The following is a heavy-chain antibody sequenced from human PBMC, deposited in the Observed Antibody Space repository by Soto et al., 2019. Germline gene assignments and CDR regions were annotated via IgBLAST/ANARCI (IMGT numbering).Heavy chain of an antibody. J-gene: IGHJ4*02. CDR3: ARLCSGGSCYSGY. Sequence: QVQLVQSGAEVKKPGSSVKVSCTASGGTFSSYTISWVRQAPGQGLEWMGRIIPILGIANYAQKFQGRVTITADKSTSTAYMELSSLRSEDTAVYYCARLCSGGSCYSGYGGQGTMVTVS. D-gene: IGHD2-15*01. CDR2: IIPILGIA. V-gene: IGHV1-69*02. CDR1: GGTFSSYT.